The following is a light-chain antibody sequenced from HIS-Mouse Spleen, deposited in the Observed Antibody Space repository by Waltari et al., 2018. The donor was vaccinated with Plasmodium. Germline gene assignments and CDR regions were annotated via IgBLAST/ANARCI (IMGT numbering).Light chain of an antibody. CDR1: QGIRHD. CDR3: LQDYNYPYT. CDR2: AAS. Sequence: AIQMTQSPSSLSASVGDRVTITCRASQGIRHDSGWYQQKPGKAPKLLISAASRLQSGVPSRFSGSGSGTDFTLTISSLQPEDFATYYCLQDYNYPYTFGQGTKLEIK. V-gene: IGKV1-6*01. J-gene: IGKJ2*01.